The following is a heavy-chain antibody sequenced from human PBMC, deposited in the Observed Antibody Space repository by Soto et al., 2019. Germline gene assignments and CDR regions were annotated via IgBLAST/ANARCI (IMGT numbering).Heavy chain of an antibody. CDR2: ISYDGSNK. V-gene: IGHV3-30*18. CDR3: AKGYYDSSGPEWWVYGMDV. Sequence: QVQLVESGGGVVQPGRSLRLSCAASGFTFSSYGMHWVRQAPGKGLEWVAVISYDGSNKYYADSVKGRFTISRDNSKNTLYLQMNSLRAEDTAVYYCAKGYYDSSGPEWWVYGMDVWGQGTTVTVSS. D-gene: IGHD3-22*01. CDR1: GFTFSSYG. J-gene: IGHJ6*02.